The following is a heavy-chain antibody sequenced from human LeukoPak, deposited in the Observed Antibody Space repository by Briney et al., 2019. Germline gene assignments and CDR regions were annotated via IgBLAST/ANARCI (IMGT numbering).Heavy chain of an antibody. J-gene: IGHJ4*02. CDR2: ITWNSDKI. V-gene: IGHV3-9*01. CDR1: GFTFDDYA. Sequence: GRSLRLSCTTSGFTFDDYAMHWVRQVPGKGLEWVSGITWNSDKIDYVDSVKGRLTISRDNAKNSLYLQMNSLRAEDTAVYYCARFAEVWGSYRRFDDWGQGTLVTVSS. D-gene: IGHD3-16*02. CDR3: ARFAEVWGSYRRFDD.